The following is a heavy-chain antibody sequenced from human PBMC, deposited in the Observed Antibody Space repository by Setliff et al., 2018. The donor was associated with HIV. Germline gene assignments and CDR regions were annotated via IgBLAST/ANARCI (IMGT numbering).Heavy chain of an antibody. J-gene: IGHJ6*03. D-gene: IGHD4-17*01. CDR2: IRYDGSNK. CDR3: VKARVDGDYYYYYYMDV. Sequence: PGGSLRLSCAASGFTFSGYSMHWVRQAPGKGLEWVAFIRYDGSNKYYADSVKGRFTLSRDNSKNTLYLQMSSLRAEDTAVYYCVKARVDGDYYYYYYMDVWGKGTTVTVSS. V-gene: IGHV3-30*02. CDR1: GFTFSGYS.